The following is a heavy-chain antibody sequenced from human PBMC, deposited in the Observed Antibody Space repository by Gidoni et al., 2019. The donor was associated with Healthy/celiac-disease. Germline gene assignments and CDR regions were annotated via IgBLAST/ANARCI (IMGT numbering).Heavy chain of an antibody. CDR2: IYHSGST. CDR3: ARDLGGYRGRDYYMDV. D-gene: IGHD6-13*01. CDR1: GGSISSGGYS. V-gene: IGHV4-30-2*01. J-gene: IGHJ6*03. Sequence: QLQLQESGSGLVKPSQTLSLTCAVSGGSISSGGYSWSWIRQPPGKGLEWIGYIYHSGSTYYNPSLKSRVTISVDRSKNQFSLKLSSVTAADTAVYYCARDLGGYRGRDYYMDVWGKGTTVTVSS.